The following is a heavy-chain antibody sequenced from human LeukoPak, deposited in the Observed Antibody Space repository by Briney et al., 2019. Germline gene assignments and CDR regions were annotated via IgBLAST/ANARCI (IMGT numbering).Heavy chain of an antibody. CDR2: ISYDGSNK. Sequence: GGSLRLSCSASGFTFSSYGMHWVRQAPGKGLEWVAVISYDGSNKYYADSVKGRFTISRDNSKNTLYLQMNSLRAEDTAVYYCAKDWGNYYDSSGPGYWGQGTLVTVSS. CDR3: AKDWGNYYDSSGPGY. J-gene: IGHJ4*02. V-gene: IGHV3-30*18. CDR1: GFTFSSYG. D-gene: IGHD3-22*01.